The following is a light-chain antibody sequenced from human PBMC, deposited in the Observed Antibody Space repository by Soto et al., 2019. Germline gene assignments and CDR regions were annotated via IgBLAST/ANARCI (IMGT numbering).Light chain of an antibody. Sequence: EIVLTQSPGTLSLSPGEGATLSCRSSQYIASSYLAWYQQKPGQAPRLLIYGASNRATGIPDRFSGSGSGTDFPLTTSRLEPEDFAEYYCQQYGSSGTFGQGTKVDIK. CDR1: QYIASSY. J-gene: IGKJ1*01. CDR3: QQYGSSGT. CDR2: GAS. V-gene: IGKV3-20*01.